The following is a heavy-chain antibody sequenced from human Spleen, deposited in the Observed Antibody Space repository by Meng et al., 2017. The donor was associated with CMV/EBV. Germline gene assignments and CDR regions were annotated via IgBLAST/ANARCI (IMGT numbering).Heavy chain of an antibody. V-gene: IGHV3-23*01. CDR2: ISGSGGDT. D-gene: IGHD3-16*02. CDR3: AKAGGDYVWGSYRYMAY. Sequence: GESLKISCAASGFNFRIYGMHWVRQAPGKGLEWVSAISGSGGDTYYADSVKGRFTISRDNSKNTLYLQMNSLRAEDTAVYYCAKAGGDYVWGSYRYMAYWGQGTLVTVSS. CDR1: GFNFRIYG. J-gene: IGHJ4*02.